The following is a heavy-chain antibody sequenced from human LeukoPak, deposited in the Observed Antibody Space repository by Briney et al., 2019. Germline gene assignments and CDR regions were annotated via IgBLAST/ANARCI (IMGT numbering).Heavy chain of an antibody. CDR1: GGTFSSYA. CDR3: ASGDDYRDPFGAFDI. V-gene: IGHV1-69*06. D-gene: IGHD4-11*01. J-gene: IGHJ3*02. CDR2: IIPIFGTA. Sequence: ASVKVSCKASGGTFSSYAISWGRQAPGQGREWMGGIIPIFGTANYAQKFQGRVTITAEKSTSAAYTEVSSLRYEDTAVYYCASGDDYRDPFGAFDIWGQGTMVTVSS.